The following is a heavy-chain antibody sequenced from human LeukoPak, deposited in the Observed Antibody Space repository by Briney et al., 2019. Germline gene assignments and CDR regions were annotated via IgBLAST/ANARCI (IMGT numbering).Heavy chain of an antibody. Sequence: SETLSLTCAVYGGFFRGYYWSWISQPPGRGLEWIGDINHSGSTNYTPSLKSRVTISVDTSKNQFSLKLSSVTAADTAVYYCARVLAPRVVVVTLWGQGTLVTVSS. J-gene: IGHJ4*02. D-gene: IGHD3-22*01. CDR3: ARVLAPRVVVVTL. CDR1: GGFFRGYY. CDR2: INHSGST. V-gene: IGHV4-34*01.